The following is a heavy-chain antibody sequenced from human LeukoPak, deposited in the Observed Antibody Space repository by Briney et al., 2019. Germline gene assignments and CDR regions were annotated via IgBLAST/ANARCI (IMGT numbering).Heavy chain of an antibody. D-gene: IGHD3-10*01. CDR3: ARSGFGSGIAFDP. V-gene: IGHV1-8*01. CDR2: MNPNSGNT. CDR1: GYTFINYD. J-gene: IGHJ5*02. Sequence: GASVKVSCKASGYTFINYDINWVRQATGQGLEWMGWMNPNSGNTGYAQKFQGRVTMTRSTSITTAYMELSSLTSEDTAVYYCARSGFGSGIAFDPWGQGTLVTVSS.